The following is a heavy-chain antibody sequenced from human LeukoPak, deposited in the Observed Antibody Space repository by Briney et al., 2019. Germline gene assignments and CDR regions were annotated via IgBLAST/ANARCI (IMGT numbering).Heavy chain of an antibody. D-gene: IGHD6-19*01. V-gene: IGHV3-23*01. CDR1: GFTFSSYA. Sequence: GGSLRLSCAASGFTFSSYAMSWVRQAPGKGLEWVSAISGSGSSTYYADSVKGRFTISRDNSKNTLYLQMNSLRAEDTAVYYCAKDKRSGWYWRYWGQGTLVTVSS. J-gene: IGHJ4*02. CDR2: ISGSGSST. CDR3: AKDKRSGWYWRY.